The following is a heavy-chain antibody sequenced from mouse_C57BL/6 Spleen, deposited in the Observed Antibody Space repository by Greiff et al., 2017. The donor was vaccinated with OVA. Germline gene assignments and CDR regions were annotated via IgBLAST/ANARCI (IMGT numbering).Heavy chain of an antibody. D-gene: IGHD2-5*01. CDR3: ARDDSNYGVPFAY. V-gene: IGHV1-59*01. CDR1: GYTFTSYW. CDR2: IDPSDSYT. J-gene: IGHJ3*01. Sequence: QVQLKQPGAELVRPGTSVKLSCKASGYTFTSYWMHWVKQRPGQGLERIGVIDPSDSYTNYNQKFKGKATLTVDTSSSTAYMQLSSLTSEDSAVYYCARDDSNYGVPFAYWGQGTLVTVSA.